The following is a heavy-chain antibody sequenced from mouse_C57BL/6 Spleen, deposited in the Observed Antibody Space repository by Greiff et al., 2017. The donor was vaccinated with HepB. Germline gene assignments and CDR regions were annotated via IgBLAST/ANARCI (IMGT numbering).Heavy chain of an antibody. D-gene: IGHD1-1*01. CDR1: GYTFTSYW. V-gene: IGHV1-50*01. Sequence: VQLKQPGAELVKPGASVKLSCKASGYTFTSYWMQWVKQRPGQGLEWIGEIDPSDSYTNYNQKFKGKATLTVDTSSSTAYMQLSSLTSEDSAVYYCARYHYYGSAYWGQGTTLTVSS. CDR2: IDPSDSYT. CDR3: ARYHYYGSAY. J-gene: IGHJ2*01.